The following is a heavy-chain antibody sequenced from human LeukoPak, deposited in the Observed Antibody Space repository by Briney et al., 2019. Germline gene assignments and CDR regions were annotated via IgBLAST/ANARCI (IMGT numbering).Heavy chain of an antibody. CDR3: ARESLGYCSTTSCYED. D-gene: IGHD2-2*01. J-gene: IGHJ4*02. CDR2: IYYSGST. CDR1: GGSISSGGYF. Sequence: SEILSLTCTVSGGSISSGGYFWSWIRQHPGKGLEWIGYIYYSGSTYYNPSLKSRVTISVDTSKNQFSLKLSSVTAADTAVYYCARESLGYCSTTSCYEDWGQGTLVTVSS. V-gene: IGHV4-31*03.